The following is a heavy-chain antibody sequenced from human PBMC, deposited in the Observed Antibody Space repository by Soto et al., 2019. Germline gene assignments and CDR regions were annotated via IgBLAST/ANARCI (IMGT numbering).Heavy chain of an antibody. Sequence: ASVKVSCKVSGYTLTELSMHWVRQAPGKGLEWMGGFDPEDGETIYAQKFQGRVTMTEDTSTDTAYMELSSLRSEDTAVYYCATFGLGYDFWSGYPSFDYWGQGTLVTVSS. D-gene: IGHD3-3*01. CDR3: ATFGLGYDFWSGYPSFDY. V-gene: IGHV1-24*01. CDR2: FDPEDGET. CDR1: GYTLTELS. J-gene: IGHJ4*02.